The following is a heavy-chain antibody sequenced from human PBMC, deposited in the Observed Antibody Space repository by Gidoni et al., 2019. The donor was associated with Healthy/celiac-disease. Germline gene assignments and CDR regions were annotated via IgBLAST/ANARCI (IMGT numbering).Heavy chain of an antibody. D-gene: IGHD1-26*01. J-gene: IGHJ5*02. Sequence: QVTLWESGPSLVKPTQTLTLTCSFSWFSLSTSGMCVSWIRQPPGKALEWLARIDWDDDKYYSKSLKTRLTNTKDTSKNQVVLTMTNMDPVDTATYYCARIDGRANWFDPWGQGTMVTVSS. CDR3: ARIDGRANWFDP. CDR2: IDWDDDK. CDR1: WFSLSTSGMC. V-gene: IGHV2-70*15.